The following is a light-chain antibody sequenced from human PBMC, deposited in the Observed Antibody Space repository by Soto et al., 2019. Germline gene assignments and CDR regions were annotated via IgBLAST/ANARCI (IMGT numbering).Light chain of an antibody. CDR1: QTLSTY. J-gene: IGKJ1*01. V-gene: IGKV3-11*01. CDR2: DAS. CDR3: QQSYNRPLT. Sequence: EIVLTQSPATLSLSPGDRATLSCRASQTLSTYVAWYQQKPGQAPRLLIYDASNRATGIPARFSGSGSGADFTLTINSLEPEDFAVYYCQQSYNRPLTFGQGTKVDIK.